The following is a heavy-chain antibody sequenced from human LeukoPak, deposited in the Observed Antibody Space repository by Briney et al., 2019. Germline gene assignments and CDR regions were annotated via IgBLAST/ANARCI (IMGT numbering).Heavy chain of an antibody. J-gene: IGHJ5*02. Sequence: ASVKVSCKASGYSFTSYDINWVRQATGQGLEWMGWINPNSGGTNYAQKFQGRVTMTRDTSISTAYMELSRLRSDDTAVYYCARGKGPIITMVRGVINNWFDPWGQGTLVTVSS. CDR2: INPNSGGT. CDR1: GYSFTSYD. CDR3: ARGKGPIITMVRGVINNWFDP. D-gene: IGHD3-10*01. V-gene: IGHV1-2*02.